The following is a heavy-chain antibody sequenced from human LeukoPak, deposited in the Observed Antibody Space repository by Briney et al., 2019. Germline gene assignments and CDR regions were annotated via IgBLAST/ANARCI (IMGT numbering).Heavy chain of an antibody. D-gene: IGHD3-22*01. CDR2: IYYSGST. Sequence: SETLSLTCTVSGGSISSYYWSWIRQPPGKGLEWIGYIYYSGSTNYNPSLKSRVTISVDTSKNQFSLKLSSVTAADTAVYYCARQKADYYDSSGEFDYWGQGTLVTVSS. CDR3: ARQKADYYDSSGEFDY. J-gene: IGHJ4*02. CDR1: GGSISSYY. V-gene: IGHV4-59*08.